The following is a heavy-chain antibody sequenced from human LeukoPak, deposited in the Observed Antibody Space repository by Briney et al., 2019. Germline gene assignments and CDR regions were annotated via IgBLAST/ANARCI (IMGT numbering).Heavy chain of an antibody. J-gene: IGHJ4*02. CDR3: AKDMDRGYCSTTSCYVRPLDY. Sequence: GGSLRLSCAASGFTFDDYAMHWVRQAPGKGLEGVSGISWNSGSTGYADSVKGRFTISRDNARNSLYLQMNSMRAEDTALYYCAKDMDRGYCSTTSCYVRPLDYWGQGTLVTVSS. V-gene: IGHV3-9*01. CDR1: GFTFDDYA. D-gene: IGHD2-2*01. CDR2: ISWNSGST.